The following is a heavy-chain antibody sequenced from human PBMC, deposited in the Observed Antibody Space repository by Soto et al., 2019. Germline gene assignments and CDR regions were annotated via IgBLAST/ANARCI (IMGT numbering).Heavy chain of an antibody. Sequence: PGGSLRLSCAASGFTFSSYGMHWVRQAPGKGLEWVAVISYDGSNKYYADSVKGRFTISRDNSKNTLYLQMNSLRAEDTAVYYCAKQLLLWFGELESLFDPWGQGSLVTVSS. CDR1: GFTFSSYG. CDR2: ISYDGSNK. V-gene: IGHV3-30*18. D-gene: IGHD3-10*01. J-gene: IGHJ5*02. CDR3: AKQLLLWFGELESLFDP.